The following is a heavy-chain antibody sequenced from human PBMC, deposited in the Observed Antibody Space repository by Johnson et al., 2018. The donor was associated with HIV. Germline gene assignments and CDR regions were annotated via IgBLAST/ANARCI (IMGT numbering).Heavy chain of an antibody. V-gene: IGHV3-30*14. CDR1: GFPFSSYA. Sequence: QVLLVESGGGVVQPGRSLRLSCAASGFPFSSYAMHWVRQAPGKGLEWVAVISYDGSNKYYADSVKGRFTISRDNSKNTLYLQMNSLRAEDTAVYYCARATTPHDAFDIWGQGTMVTVSS. D-gene: IGHD1-1*01. J-gene: IGHJ3*02. CDR3: ARATTPHDAFDI. CDR2: ISYDGSNK.